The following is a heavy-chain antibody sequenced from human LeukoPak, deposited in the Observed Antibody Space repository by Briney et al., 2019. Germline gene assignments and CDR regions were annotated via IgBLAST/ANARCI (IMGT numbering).Heavy chain of an antibody. CDR2: IKQDGSEK. D-gene: IGHD3-10*01. CDR1: GFTFSSYW. V-gene: IGHV3-7*05. J-gene: IGHJ4*02. Sequence: GGSLRLSCAASGFTFSSYWMSWVRQAPGKGLEWVANIKQDGSEKYYVDSVRGRFTISRDNAKNSLYLQMNSLRAEDTAVYYCARDRVTMVRGVNYYFDYWGQGTLVTVSS. CDR3: ARDRVTMVRGVNYYFDY.